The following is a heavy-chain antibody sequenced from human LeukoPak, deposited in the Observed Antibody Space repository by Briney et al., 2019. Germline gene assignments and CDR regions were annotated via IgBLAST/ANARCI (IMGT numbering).Heavy chain of an antibody. CDR2: ISAYNGNT. CDR3: ARDGQRYYCDSSGYPRYFDY. CDR1: GYTFTSYG. V-gene: IGHV1-18*01. D-gene: IGHD3-22*01. J-gene: IGHJ4*02. Sequence: GASVKVSCKASGYTFTSYGISWVRQAPGQGLEWMGWISAYNGNTNYAQKLQGRVTMTTDTSTSTAYMELRSLRSDDTAVYYCARDGQRYYCDSSGYPRYFDYWGQGTLVTVSS.